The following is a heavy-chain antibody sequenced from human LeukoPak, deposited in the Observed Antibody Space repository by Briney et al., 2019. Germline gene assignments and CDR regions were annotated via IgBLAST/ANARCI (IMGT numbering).Heavy chain of an antibody. D-gene: IGHD3-3*01. J-gene: IGHJ4*02. V-gene: IGHV4-39*07. CDR1: GGSISSSSYY. Sequence: SETLSLTCTVSGGSISSSSYYWGWIRQPPGKGLEWIGSIYYSGSTYYNPSLKSRVTISVDTSKNQFSLKLSSVTAADTAVYYCARDLEGVRDYWGQGALVTVSS. CDR3: ARDLEGVRDY. CDR2: IYYSGST.